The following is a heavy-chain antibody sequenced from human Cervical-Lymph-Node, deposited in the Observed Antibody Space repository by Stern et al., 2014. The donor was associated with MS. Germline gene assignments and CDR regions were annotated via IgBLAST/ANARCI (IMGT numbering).Heavy chain of an antibody. CDR1: GFIFTNYY. Sequence: QVQLVESGTEVKKPGASMKVSCKTSGFIFTNYYIHWVRQAPGQGLEWMGIINPMGGSTDSEQECQGRLTLTRDTSTTTVYMQLSSLRSEDTAVYYCARYYDGYDGGLDYWGQGTVVIVSS. CDR2: INPMGGST. V-gene: IGHV1-46*03. D-gene: IGHD5-12*01. CDR3: ARYYDGYDGGLDY. J-gene: IGHJ4*02.